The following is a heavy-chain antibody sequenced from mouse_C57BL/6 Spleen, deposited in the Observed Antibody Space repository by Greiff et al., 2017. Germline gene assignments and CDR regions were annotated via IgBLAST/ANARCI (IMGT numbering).Heavy chain of an antibody. V-gene: IGHV1-15*01. CDR2: IDPETGGS. Sequence: QVQLQQSGAELVRPGASVTLSCKASGYTFTDYEMHWVKQTPVHGLEWIGAIDPETGGSADNQKFKGKAILTAGKSSSTAYMELRSLTSEDSAVYYCTRCTAVVATDYYAMDYWSEGTSVTVSS. CDR1: GYTFTDYE. D-gene: IGHD1-1*01. J-gene: IGHJ4*01. CDR3: TRCTAVVATDYYAMDY.